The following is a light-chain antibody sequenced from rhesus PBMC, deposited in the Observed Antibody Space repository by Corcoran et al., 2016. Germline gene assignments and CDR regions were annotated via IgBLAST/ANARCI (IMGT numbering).Light chain of an antibody. CDR1: QGISSW. V-gene: IGKV1-33*02. Sequence: DIQMTQSPSSLSASVGDRVTITCQASQGISSWLAWYQQKPGKAPKLLVYAASSLQSGVPSRFSGSGYGTACTLTISSLQPEDLATYYCQQHNSYPWTFGQGTKVEIK. CDR3: QQHNSYPWT. J-gene: IGKJ1*01. CDR2: AAS.